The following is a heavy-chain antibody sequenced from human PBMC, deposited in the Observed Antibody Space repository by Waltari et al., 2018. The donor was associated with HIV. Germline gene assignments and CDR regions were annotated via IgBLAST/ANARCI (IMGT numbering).Heavy chain of an antibody. CDR2: IYYRGST. D-gene: IGHD3-3*01. CDR1: GGSVSSGLYY. Sequence: QMQLQESGPGLVKPSETLSLTCAVSGGSVSSGLYYWSWIRQPPGKGLGWIGYIYYRGSTNYNPSLKCRVIISIDTSKNQFSLKLNSVTAADTAVYYCARGLEYDFWSNYHNTFESWGQGTLVTVSS. J-gene: IGHJ5*01. CDR3: ARGLEYDFWSNYHNTFES. V-gene: IGHV4-61*01.